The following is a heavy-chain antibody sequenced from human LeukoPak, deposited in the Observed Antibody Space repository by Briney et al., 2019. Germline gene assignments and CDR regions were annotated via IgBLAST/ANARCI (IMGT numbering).Heavy chain of an antibody. CDR2: IRYDGSNK. J-gene: IGHJ4*02. V-gene: IGHV3-33*01. D-gene: IGHD2-2*01. CDR3: ARGGCSSTSCYLYYFDY. CDR1: GFTFSSYG. Sequence: PAGSLTLTCAASGFTFSSYGMHWVRQAPGKGLEWVADIRYDGSNKYYADAVKGRFTITRDNSKNTLYLQMNSLRAEDTAVYYCARGGCSSTSCYLYYFDYWGQGTLVTVSS.